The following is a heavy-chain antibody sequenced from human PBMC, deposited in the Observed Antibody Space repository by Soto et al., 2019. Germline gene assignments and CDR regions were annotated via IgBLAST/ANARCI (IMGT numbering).Heavy chain of an antibody. D-gene: IGHD6-19*01. CDR3: AKDSSGWPTFFDY. J-gene: IGHJ4*02. CDR2: ISGSGGST. Sequence: EVQLLESGGGLVQPGGSLRLSCAASGCTFSSYAMSWVRQAPGKGLEWVSAISGSGGSTYYADSVKGRFTISRDNSKNTLYLQMNSLRAEDTAVYYCAKDSSGWPTFFDYWGQGTLVTVSS. V-gene: IGHV3-23*01. CDR1: GCTFSSYA.